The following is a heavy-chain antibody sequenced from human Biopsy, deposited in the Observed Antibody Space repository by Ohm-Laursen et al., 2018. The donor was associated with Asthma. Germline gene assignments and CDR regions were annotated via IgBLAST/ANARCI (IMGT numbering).Heavy chain of an antibody. CDR1: GFTFSYYS. J-gene: IGHJ1*01. D-gene: IGHD3-3*01. CDR3: ARTFHFWSPYHAEHYQL. CDR2: ISSGSDYI. V-gene: IGHV3-21*01. Sequence: SLRLSCAASGFTFSYYSMIWVRQAPGTGLGWVAAISSGSDYIFYADSVKGRFTISRDNAKNSLYLQMNSLRAEDTAVYYCARTFHFWSPYHAEHYQLWGQGTLVTVSS.